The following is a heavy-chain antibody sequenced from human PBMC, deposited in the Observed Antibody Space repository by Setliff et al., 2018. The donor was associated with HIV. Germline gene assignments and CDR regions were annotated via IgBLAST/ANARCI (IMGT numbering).Heavy chain of an antibody. V-gene: IGHV3-23*01. CDR3: ARDWVGYSSSWRNWFDP. CDR1: GFTFSNYA. Sequence: LRLSCAASGFTFSNYAMSWVRQAPGKGLEWVSGISGSAGTTYYADSVKGRFTISRDNSKNTLYLQMNSLRAEDTAVYYCARDWVGYSSSWRNWFDPWGQGTLVTVSS. CDR2: ISGSAGTT. D-gene: IGHD6-13*01. J-gene: IGHJ5*02.